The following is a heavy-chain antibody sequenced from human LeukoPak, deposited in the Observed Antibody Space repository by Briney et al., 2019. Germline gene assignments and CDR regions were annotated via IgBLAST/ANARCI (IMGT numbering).Heavy chain of an antibody. CDR2: IWYDGSNK. J-gene: IGHJ6*02. CDR1: GFTFSSYG. D-gene: IGHD6-13*01. V-gene: IGHV3-33*01. CDR3: ARGFSSSSWYYYGMDV. Sequence: GGSLRLSCAASGFTFSSYGMHWVRQAPGKGLEWVAVIWYDGSNKYYADSVKGRFTISRENSKNTLYLQMNSLRAEDTAVYYCARGFSSSSWYYYGMDVWGQGTTVTVSS.